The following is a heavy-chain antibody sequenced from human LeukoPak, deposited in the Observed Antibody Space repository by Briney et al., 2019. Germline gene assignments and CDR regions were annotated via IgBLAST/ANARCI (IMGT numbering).Heavy chain of an antibody. Sequence: GGSLRLSCAASGFIFSSYWMHWVRHAPGKGLAWVSRINTDGSSTSYADSVKGRFTISRDNSKNTLYLQMNILRAEDTAVYYCAKGPKPGAITMVRGVRSYYYYMDVWGQGTTVTISS. V-gene: IGHV3-74*01. J-gene: IGHJ6*03. CDR2: INTDGSST. D-gene: IGHD3-10*01. CDR1: GFIFSSYW. CDR3: AKGPKPGAITMVRGVRSYYYYMDV.